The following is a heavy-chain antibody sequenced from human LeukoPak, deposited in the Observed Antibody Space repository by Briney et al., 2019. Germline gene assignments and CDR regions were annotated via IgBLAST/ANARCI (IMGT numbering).Heavy chain of an antibody. D-gene: IGHD2-2*01. CDR1: GFTLCSYW. Sequence: GGSLRLSCGASGFTLCSYWMQWVRQAPGRGVVWVSRINTDGSSTSYADSVKGRFTISRDNAKNTLYLQMNSLRAEDTAVYYCARVIVVVPAAIRGAFDIWGQGTMVTVSS. V-gene: IGHV3-74*01. J-gene: IGHJ3*02. CDR2: INTDGSST. CDR3: ARVIVVVPAAIRGAFDI.